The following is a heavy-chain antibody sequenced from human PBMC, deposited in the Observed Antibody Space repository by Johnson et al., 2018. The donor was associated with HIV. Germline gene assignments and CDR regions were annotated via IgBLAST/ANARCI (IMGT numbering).Heavy chain of an antibody. CDR2: IWYDGSNK. Sequence: QLVESGGGEVQPGRSLRLSCAASGFTFSSYGMHWVRQAPGKGLEWVALIWYDGSNKYYADSVKGRFTISRDNSKNTLYLQMNSLRAEDTAVYYCAKVDGSGTWGAFDIWGQGTMVTVSS. V-gene: IGHV3-33*06. CDR3: AKVDGSGTWGAFDI. CDR1: GFTFSSYG. D-gene: IGHD3-10*01. J-gene: IGHJ3*02.